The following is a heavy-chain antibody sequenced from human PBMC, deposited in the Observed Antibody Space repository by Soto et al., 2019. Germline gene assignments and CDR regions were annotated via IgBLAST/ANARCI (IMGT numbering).Heavy chain of an antibody. D-gene: IGHD2-15*01. Sequence: QIQLVQSGGGVVQPGGSLRLSCTASGFSFNKFGMHWVRQTPGKGLEWVASLSYDGNHDFYADSVTGRLIISRDNSKNTLYLQVNTLTVDDTAVYYCVKERVDFVTVPHATSGMDVWGPGTTVTVSS. J-gene: IGHJ6*02. CDR2: LSYDGNHD. CDR3: VKERVDFVTVPHATSGMDV. CDR1: GFSFNKFG. V-gene: IGHV3-30*18.